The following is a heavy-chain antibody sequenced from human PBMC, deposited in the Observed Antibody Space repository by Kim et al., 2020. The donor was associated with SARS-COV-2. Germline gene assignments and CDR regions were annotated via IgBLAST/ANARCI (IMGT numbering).Heavy chain of an antibody. CDR2: ISYDGSNQ. D-gene: IGHD3-22*01. CDR1: GFTFSSYA. Sequence: GGSLRLSCATSGFTFSSYAMDWVRQAPGKGLEWVAVISYDGSNQYYADAVKGRFTISRDNSKNTLYLQMNSLRDKDTAVYYCAREHSSVYAYWGQGTLVTVSS. V-gene: IGHV3-30-3*01. J-gene: IGHJ4*02. CDR3: AREHSSVYAY.